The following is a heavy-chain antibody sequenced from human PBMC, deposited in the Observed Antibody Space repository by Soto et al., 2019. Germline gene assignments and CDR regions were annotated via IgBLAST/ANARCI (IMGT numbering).Heavy chain of an antibody. D-gene: IGHD5-12*01. CDR2: INPNSGGT. Sequence: GASVKVSCKASGYTFTGYYMHWVRQAPGQGLEWMGWINPNSGGTNYAQKFQGRVTMTRDTSISTAYMELSRLRSDDTAVYYCASGYSGYDPSYYGMDVCGQGPTVTVYS. J-gene: IGHJ6*02. CDR3: ASGYSGYDPSYYGMDV. CDR1: GYTFTGYY. V-gene: IGHV1-2*02.